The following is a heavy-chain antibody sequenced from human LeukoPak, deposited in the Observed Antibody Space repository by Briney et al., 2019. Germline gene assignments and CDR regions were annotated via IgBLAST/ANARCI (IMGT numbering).Heavy chain of an antibody. J-gene: IGHJ5*02. CDR2: SSSSSYI. CDR3: ARDSRFSSSWYWWFDP. Sequence: SSSSSYIYYADSVKGRFTISRDNDKNSLYLQMNSLRAEDTAVYYCARDSRFSSSWYWWFDPWDQGTLVTVSS. V-gene: IGHV3-21*01. D-gene: IGHD6-13*01.